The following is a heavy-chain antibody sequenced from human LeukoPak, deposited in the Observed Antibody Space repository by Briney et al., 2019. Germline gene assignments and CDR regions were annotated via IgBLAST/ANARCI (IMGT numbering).Heavy chain of an antibody. CDR2: IYTSGST. V-gene: IGHV4-4*07. D-gene: IGHD4-17*01. Sequence: SETLSLTCTVSGGSISSYYWSWIRQPAGKGLEWIGRIYTSGSTNYNPSLKSRVTMSVDTSKNQFSLKLSSVTAADTAVYYCSXXXXXXPXYYGDHYFDYWGQGTLVTVSS. J-gene: IGHJ4*02. CDR1: GGSISSYY. CDR3: SXXXXXXPXYYGDHYFDY.